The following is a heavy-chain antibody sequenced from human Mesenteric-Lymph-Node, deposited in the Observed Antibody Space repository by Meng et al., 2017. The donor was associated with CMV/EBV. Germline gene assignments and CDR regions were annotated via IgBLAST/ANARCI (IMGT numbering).Heavy chain of an antibody. CDR1: GFTFSSNW. CDR3: ARDYDSMNYGMDV. V-gene: IGHV1-2*02. D-gene: IGHD3-22*01. J-gene: IGHJ6*02. Sequence: GESLKISCAASGFTFSSNWMSWVRQAPGKGLEWVGWINPNSGGTNYAQKFQGRVTMTRDTSISTAYMELSRLRSDDTAVYYCARDYDSMNYGMDVWGQGTAVTVSS. CDR2: INPNSGGT.